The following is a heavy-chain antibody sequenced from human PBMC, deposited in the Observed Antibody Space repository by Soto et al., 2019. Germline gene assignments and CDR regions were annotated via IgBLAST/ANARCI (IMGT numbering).Heavy chain of an antibody. CDR1: GSTFTSSA. D-gene: IGHD3-22*01. CDR3: AAEVYYYDPSALDP. CDR2: IVVGSGNT. Sequence: SVKVSCKASGSTFTSSAVQWVRQARGQRLEWIGWIVVGSGNTNYAQKFQERVTITRDMPTSTAYMELSSLRSEDTAVYYCAAEVYYYDPSALDPWGQGTLVTVSS. J-gene: IGHJ5*02. V-gene: IGHV1-58*01.